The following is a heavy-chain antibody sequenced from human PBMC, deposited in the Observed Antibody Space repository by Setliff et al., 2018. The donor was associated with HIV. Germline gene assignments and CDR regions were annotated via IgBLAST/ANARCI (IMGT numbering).Heavy chain of an antibody. CDR1: GGSMSTYY. Sequence: SETLSLTCTVSGGSMSTYYWSWVRQPPGKGLEWIGYIYSGGITKHNPSLKSRVTISVDTSKNRFSLTLRSVTAADTAVYYCARTRSGTYYGEMNWFDPWGQGILVTVSS. V-gene: IGHV4-59*08. CDR2: IYSGGIT. D-gene: IGHD3-10*01. CDR3: ARTRSGTYYGEMNWFDP. J-gene: IGHJ5*02.